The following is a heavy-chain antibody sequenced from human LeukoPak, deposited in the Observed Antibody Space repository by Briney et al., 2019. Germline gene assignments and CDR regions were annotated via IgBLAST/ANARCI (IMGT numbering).Heavy chain of an antibody. CDR1: GGSFSGYY. D-gene: IGHD2-21*01. V-gene: IGHV4-34*01. J-gene: IGHJ3*02. CDR2: INHSGST. Sequence: SETLSLTCAVYGGSFSGYYWSWIRQPPGKGLEWIGEINHSGSTNYNPSLKSRVTISVDTSKNQFSLKLSSVTAADTAVYYCSGYCGGDCPDDALDIWGQGTMVTVSS. CDR3: SGYCGGDCPDDALDI.